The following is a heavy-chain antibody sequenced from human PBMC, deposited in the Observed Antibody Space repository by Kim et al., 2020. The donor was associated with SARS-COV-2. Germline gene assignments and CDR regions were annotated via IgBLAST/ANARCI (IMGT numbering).Heavy chain of an antibody. J-gene: IGHJ4*02. D-gene: IGHD3-22*01. CDR3: AKGQSYYYDSSGYPD. V-gene: IGHV3-23*01. CDR1: GFTFSSYA. CDR2: ISGSGGST. Sequence: GGSLRLSCAASGFTFSSYAMSWVRQAPGKGLEWVSAISGSGGSTYYADSVKGRFTISRDNSKNTLYLQMNSLRAEDTAVYYCAKGQSYYYDSSGYPDWGQGTLVTVSS.